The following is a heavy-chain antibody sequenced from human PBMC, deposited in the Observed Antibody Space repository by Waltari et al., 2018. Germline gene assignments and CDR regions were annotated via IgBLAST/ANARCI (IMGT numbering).Heavy chain of an antibody. CDR1: GGSISSYY. Sequence: QVQLQESGPGLVEPSETLSLTCTVSGGSISSYYWSWIRQPPGKGLEWIGYIYYSGSTNYTPSLKSRVTISVDTSKNQFSLKLSSVTAADTAVYYCARAPPMVRGDNWFDPWGQGTMVTVSS. CDR2: IYYSGST. CDR3: ARAPPMVRGDNWFDP. V-gene: IGHV4-59*01. D-gene: IGHD3-10*01. J-gene: IGHJ5*02.